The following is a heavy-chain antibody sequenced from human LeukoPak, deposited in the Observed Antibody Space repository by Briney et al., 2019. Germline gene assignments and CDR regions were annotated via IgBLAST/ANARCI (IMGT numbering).Heavy chain of an antibody. V-gene: IGHV3-53*01. CDR1: GFTVSSNY. CDR3: ARYNSGWFDP. Sequence: PGGSLRLSCAASGFTVSSNYMSWVRQAPGKGLEWVSVIYSGGSIYYADSVKGRFTISRDNSKNTLYLQMNSLRAEDTAVYYCARYNSGWFDPWGQGTLVTVSS. J-gene: IGHJ5*02. D-gene: IGHD6-19*01. CDR2: IYSGGSI.